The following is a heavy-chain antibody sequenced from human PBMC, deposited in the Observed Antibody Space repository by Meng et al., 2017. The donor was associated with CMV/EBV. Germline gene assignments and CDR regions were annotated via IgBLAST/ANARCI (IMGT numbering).Heavy chain of an antibody. V-gene: IGHV3-23*01. CDR1: GFTFSSYA. Sequence: GESLKISCAASGFTFSSYAMSWVRQAPGKGLEWVSAISGSGGSTYYADSVKGRFTISRDNSKNTLYLQMNSLRAEDTAVYYCAKEGLEYLAAGYSWFDPWGQGTLVTVSS. CDR3: AKEGLEYLAAGYSWFDP. D-gene: IGHD6-13*01. CDR2: ISGSGGST. J-gene: IGHJ5*02.